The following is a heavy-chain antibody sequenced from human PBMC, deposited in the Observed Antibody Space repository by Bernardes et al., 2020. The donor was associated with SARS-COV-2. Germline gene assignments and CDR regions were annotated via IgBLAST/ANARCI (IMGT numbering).Heavy chain of an antibody. D-gene: IGHD5-18*01. CDR3: ARDPDTAMAVDY. CDR2: IWYDGSNK. Sequence: GGSLRLSCAASGFTFSSYGMHWVRQAPGKGLEWVAVIWYDGSNKYYADSVKGRFTISRDNSKNTLYLQMNSLRAEDTAVYYCARDPDTAMAVDYWGQGTLVTVSS. J-gene: IGHJ4*02. V-gene: IGHV3-33*01. CDR1: GFTFSSYG.